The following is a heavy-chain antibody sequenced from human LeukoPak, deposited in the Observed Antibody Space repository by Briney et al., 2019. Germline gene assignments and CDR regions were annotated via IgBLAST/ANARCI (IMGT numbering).Heavy chain of an antibody. CDR3: ARTMEAGYYDFWSGYYYFDY. Sequence: SVKVSCKASGGTFSSYAISWVRQAPGQGLEWMGRIIPILGIANYAQKLQGRVTMTTDTSTSTAYMELRSLRSDDTAVYYCARTMEAGYYDFWSGYYYFDYWGQGTLVTVSS. D-gene: IGHD3-3*01. J-gene: IGHJ4*02. V-gene: IGHV1-69*04. CDR2: IIPILGIA. CDR1: GGTFSSYA.